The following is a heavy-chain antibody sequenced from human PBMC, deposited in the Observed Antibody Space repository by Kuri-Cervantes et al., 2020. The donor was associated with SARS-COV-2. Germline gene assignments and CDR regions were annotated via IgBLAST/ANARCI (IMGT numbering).Heavy chain of an antibody. V-gene: IGHV3-30*02. CDR2: IWNGGSNK. CDR1: GFTFSSYV. Sequence: GESLKISCAASGFTFSSYVMHWVRQAPGKGLEWVAVIWNGGSNKCYADSVKGRFTISRDNSKNTLYLQMNSLRAEDTAVDYCAKDGISGVAGLLPYYFDYWGQGTLVTVSS. J-gene: IGHJ4*02. CDR3: AKDGISGVAGLLPYYFDY. D-gene: IGHD1-14*01.